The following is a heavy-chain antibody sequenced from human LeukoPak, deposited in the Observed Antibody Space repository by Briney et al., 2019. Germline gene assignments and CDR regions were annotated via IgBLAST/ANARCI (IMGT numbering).Heavy chain of an antibody. Sequence: GGSLRLYCAASGFTFSSFGMHWVRQAPGKGLEWVALISYDGSNKYYADSVKGRFTISRDNSKSALYLQMNSLRAEDTAVYYCAKGGRSSWHNECWGQGSLVTVSS. D-gene: IGHD6-13*01. J-gene: IGHJ4*02. CDR2: ISYDGSNK. V-gene: IGHV3-30*18. CDR3: AKGGRSSWHNEC. CDR1: GFTFSSFG.